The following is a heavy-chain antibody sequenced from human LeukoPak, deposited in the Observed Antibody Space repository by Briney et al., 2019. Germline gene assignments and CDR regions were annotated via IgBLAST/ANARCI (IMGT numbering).Heavy chain of an antibody. CDR2: IYYSGYT. V-gene: IGHV4-59*01. J-gene: IGHJ6*03. Sequence: SETLSLTCTVSGGSISSYYWSWIRQPPGKGLEWIGYIYYSGYTNYNPSLKSRVTISVGTSKSQFSLKLSSVTAADTAVYYCARTTMVRGTYYMDVWGKGTTVTISS. D-gene: IGHD3-10*01. CDR1: GGSISSYY. CDR3: ARTTMVRGTYYMDV.